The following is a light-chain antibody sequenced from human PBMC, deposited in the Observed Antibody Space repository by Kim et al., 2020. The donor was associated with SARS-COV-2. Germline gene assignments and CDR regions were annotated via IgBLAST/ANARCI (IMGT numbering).Light chain of an antibody. CDR2: WAS. J-gene: IGKJ1*01. Sequence: ANRNSKTSQRVNENSEKEHIRGWLQQKPRQPPNLIIYWASRGGSGVDDRFSGGGSGTDFTLTISDLQAEDVAVYYWQQYKSIPWTFGQGTKVDIK. V-gene: IGKV4-1*01. CDR1: QRVNENSEKEHI. CDR3: QQYKSIPWT.